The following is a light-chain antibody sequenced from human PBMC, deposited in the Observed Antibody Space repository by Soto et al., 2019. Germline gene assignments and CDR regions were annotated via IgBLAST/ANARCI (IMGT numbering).Light chain of an antibody. CDR3: QQFNSYPPSIT. V-gene: IGKV1-13*02. J-gene: IGKJ5*01. CDR2: DAS. CDR1: QGIRSA. Sequence: AIQLTQSPSSLSASVGDRVTITCRASQGIRSALAWYQQKPGKAPKLLIYDASILESGVPSRFSGSGSGTDFTLTISSLQPEDFATYYCQQFNSYPPSITFGQGTRLEIK.